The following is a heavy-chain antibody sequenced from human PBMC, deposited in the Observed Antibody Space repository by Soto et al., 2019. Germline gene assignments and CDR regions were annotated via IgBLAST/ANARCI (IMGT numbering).Heavy chain of an antibody. Sequence: GESLKISCKGSGYSFSSYWIGWVRQMPGKGLEWMGIIYPSDSNTRYSPSFQGQVTIPADKSISTAYLQWSSLKASDTAIYYCARQGTALTLDYWGQGTLVTVSS. J-gene: IGHJ4*02. CDR1: GYSFSSYW. CDR3: ARQGTALTLDY. V-gene: IGHV5-51*01. D-gene: IGHD2-8*02. CDR2: IYPSDSNT.